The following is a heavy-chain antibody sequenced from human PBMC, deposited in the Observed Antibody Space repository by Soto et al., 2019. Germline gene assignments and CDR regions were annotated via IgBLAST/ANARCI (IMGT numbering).Heavy chain of an antibody. CDR2: IIPIRGIA. CDR3: ASGTVAGPFDY. J-gene: IGHJ4*02. Sequence: QVQLVQSGAEVKKPGSSVKVSCKASGGTFSSHTISWVRQAPGQGLEWMGRIIPIRGIANYEQKFQGRLTITADKSTSTAYMEQSSLRSEDTAVYYCASGTVAGPFDYWGQGTLVTVSS. CDR1: GGTFSSHT. D-gene: IGHD6-19*01. V-gene: IGHV1-69*02.